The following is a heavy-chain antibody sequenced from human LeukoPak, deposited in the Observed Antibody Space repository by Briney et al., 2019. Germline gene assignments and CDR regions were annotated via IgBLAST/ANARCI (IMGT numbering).Heavy chain of an antibody. CDR2: TYYRSKWYN. J-gene: IGHJ4*02. D-gene: IGHD2-15*01. Sequence: SQTLSLTCAISGDSASSNSAAWNWIRQSPSRGLEWLGRTYYRSKWYNDYAVSVKSRITINPDTSKNQFSLQLNSVTPEDTAVYYCARDICSGGSCYSVGDYFDYWGQGTLVTVSS. V-gene: IGHV6-1*01. CDR1: GDSASSNSAA. CDR3: ARDICSGGSCYSVGDYFDY.